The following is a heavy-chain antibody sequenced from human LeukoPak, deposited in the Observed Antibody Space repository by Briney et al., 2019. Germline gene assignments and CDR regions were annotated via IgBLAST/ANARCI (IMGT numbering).Heavy chain of an antibody. V-gene: IGHV3-23*01. CDR3: AKGSGINHYHWIDP. CDR2: ISGGGCST. J-gene: IGHJ5*02. Sequence: GGSLRLSCAASEFTFSNYAMNWVRPAPGKGLEWVSGISGGGCSTYYADSVKGRFTISRDNSKNTLYLQMDSLRAEDTALYYCAKGSGINHYHWIDPWGQGTLVTVCS. CDR1: EFTFSNYA. D-gene: IGHD1-14*01.